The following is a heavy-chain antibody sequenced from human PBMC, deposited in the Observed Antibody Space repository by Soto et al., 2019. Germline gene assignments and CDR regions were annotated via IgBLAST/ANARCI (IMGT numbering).Heavy chain of an antibody. CDR1: GGCMRSGGYY. J-gene: IGHJ4*02. V-gene: IGHV4-31*11. CDR3: ARSIDY. CDR2: IYYIGST. Sequence: PAESLSLTCAVSGGCMRSGGYYWSWIRQHPGKGLEWIGYIYYIGSTYYNPSLKSRVTISVDTSKNQFSLKLSSVTAADTAVYNCARSIDYWGQGTLVTVSS.